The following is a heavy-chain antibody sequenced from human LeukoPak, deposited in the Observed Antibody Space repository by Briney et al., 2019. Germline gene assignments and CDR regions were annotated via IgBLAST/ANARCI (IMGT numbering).Heavy chain of an antibody. D-gene: IGHD3-22*01. CDR2: IYHSGST. Sequence: SETLSLTCAVSGYSISSGYYWGWIRQPPGKRLEWIGSIYHSGSTYYNPSLKSRVTISVDTSKNQFSLKLSSVTAADTAVYYCARVWYYDSSGQHSYAPFDYWGQGTLVTVSS. CDR3: ARVWYYDSSGQHSYAPFDY. J-gene: IGHJ4*02. CDR1: GYSISSGYY. V-gene: IGHV4-38-2*01.